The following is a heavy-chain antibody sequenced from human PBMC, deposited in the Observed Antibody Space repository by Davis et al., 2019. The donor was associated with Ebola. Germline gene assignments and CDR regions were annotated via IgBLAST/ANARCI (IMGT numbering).Heavy chain of an antibody. CDR3: ARVSVGNYGMDV. V-gene: IGHV3-21*01. J-gene: IGHJ6*02. CDR2: ISSSSSYI. D-gene: IGHD7-27*01. CDR1: GFTFSSYT. Sequence: GESLKISCAASGFTFSSYTMNWVRQAPGKGLEWVSSISSSSSYIYYADSVKGRFTISRDNAKNSLYLQMNSLRAEDTAVYYCARVSVGNYGMDVWGQGTTVTVSS.